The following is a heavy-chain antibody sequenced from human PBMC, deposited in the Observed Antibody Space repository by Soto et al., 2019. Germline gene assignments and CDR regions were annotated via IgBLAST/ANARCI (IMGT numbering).Heavy chain of an antibody. CDR3: ASSMGRGGNDY. Sequence: EVQLVESGGGLVQPGGSLRLSCAASGFTFSDYWMSWVRQAPGKGLECVANIKTDGSEKYYVDPVKGRLTISRDNAKNSLYRQMNILRAEDTAVYYCASSMGRGGNDYWGQGTLVTVSS. CDR2: IKTDGSEK. J-gene: IGHJ4*02. V-gene: IGHV3-7*05. CDR1: GFTFSDYW. D-gene: IGHD3-10*01.